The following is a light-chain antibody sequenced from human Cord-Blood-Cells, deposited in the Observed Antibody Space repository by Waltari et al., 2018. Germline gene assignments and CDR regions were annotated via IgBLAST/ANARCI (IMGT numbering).Light chain of an antibody. CDR1: QSVIYSSNNKNY. J-gene: IGKJ1*01. CDR2: WAS. CDR3: QQYYSTPWT. V-gene: IGKV4-1*01. Sequence: DIVMTQSPDSLAVSLGERATINCKSSQSVIYSSNNKNYLAWYQQKPGQPPKLLIYWASTRESGVPDRFSGSGSGTDVTLTISSLQAEDVAVYYCQQYYSTPWTFGQGTKVEIK.